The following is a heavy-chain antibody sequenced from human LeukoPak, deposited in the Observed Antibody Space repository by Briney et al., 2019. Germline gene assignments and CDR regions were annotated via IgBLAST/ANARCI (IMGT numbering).Heavy chain of an antibody. CDR2: TSSGGELT. V-gene: IGHV3-23*01. Sequence: PGGSLRLSCAAPGFTFSIYAMSWVHQGTGKGLEWVSSTSSGGELTFYADSVKGRFTISRDNSKNTLYLQMNSLRAEDTAVYYCAKDRPNYYHDNGHYYRRGGDCWGQGTLVTVSS. CDR3: AKDRPNYYHDNGHYYRRGGDC. D-gene: IGHD3-22*01. J-gene: IGHJ4*02. CDR1: GFTFSIYA.